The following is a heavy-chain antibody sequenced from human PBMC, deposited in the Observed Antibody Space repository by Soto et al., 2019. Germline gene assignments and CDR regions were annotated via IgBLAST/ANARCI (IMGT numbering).Heavy chain of an antibody. D-gene: IGHD3-22*01. J-gene: IGHJ4*02. Sequence: PGASLRLSCAASGFTVSSYARGWVHQAPGKGLELVSTISAGGGRTYYADSVKGRFTISRDNSKNTLYLQMNSLRAEDTAVYYCTKGDYYDTCGYFDSLGQGTLVTVSS. V-gene: IGHV3-23*01. CDR1: GFTVSSYA. CDR3: TKGDYYDTCGYFDS. CDR2: ISAGGGRT.